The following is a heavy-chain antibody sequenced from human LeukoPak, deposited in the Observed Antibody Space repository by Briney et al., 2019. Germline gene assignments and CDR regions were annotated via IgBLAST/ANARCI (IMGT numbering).Heavy chain of an antibody. V-gene: IGHV3-53*01. CDR2: IYSGGST. CDR1: GFTVSSNY. J-gene: IGHJ4*02. Sequence: GGSLRLSCAASGFTVSSNYMSWVRQAPGKGLEWVSVIYSGGSTYYADSVKGRFTISRDNSKNTLYLQMNSLRAEDTAVYYCARGGYSGSYYEYYFDYWGQGTLVTVSS. CDR3: ARGGYSGSYYEYYFDY. D-gene: IGHD1-26*01.